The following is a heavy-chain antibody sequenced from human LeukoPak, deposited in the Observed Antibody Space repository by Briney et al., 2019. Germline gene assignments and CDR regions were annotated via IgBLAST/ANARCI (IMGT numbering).Heavy chain of an antibody. Sequence: GESLRIYCKGSGYSFTSYWTGWVRQMPGKGLEWTGIIYPGDSDTRYSPSFQGQVTISADKSISTAYLQWSSLKASDTAMYYCATLGFWSGYSIDYWGQGTLVTVSS. V-gene: IGHV5-51*01. CDR1: GYSFTSYW. CDR2: IYPGDSDT. D-gene: IGHD3-3*01. J-gene: IGHJ4*02. CDR3: ATLGFWSGYSIDY.